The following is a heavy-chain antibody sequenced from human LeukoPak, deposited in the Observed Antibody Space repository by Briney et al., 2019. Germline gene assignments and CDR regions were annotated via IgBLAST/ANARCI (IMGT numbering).Heavy chain of an antibody. V-gene: IGHV1-2*02. D-gene: IGHD6-19*01. CDR2: INPNSGGT. J-gene: IGHJ4*02. CDR3: ARVESSGWYFDY. Sequence: ASVKVSCKAFGYTFTGYYMHWVRQAPGQGLEWMGWINPNSGGTNYAQKFQGRVTMTRDTSISTAYMELSRLRSDDTAVYYCARVESSGWYFDYWGQGTLVTVSS. CDR1: GYTFTGYY.